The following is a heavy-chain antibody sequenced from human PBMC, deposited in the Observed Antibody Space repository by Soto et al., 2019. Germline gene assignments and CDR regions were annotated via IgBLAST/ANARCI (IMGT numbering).Heavy chain of an antibody. CDR3: ARAPLYYEDSGLLGSYHGMDV. J-gene: IGHJ6*02. Sequence: QVQLQESGPGLVKPSETLSLTCTVSGGYITSYYWSCIRQQPWRGLEWIGYMYYTRMNNYNPSLNSRVTISVDTSNNQFSLKLTSVTAADTAVYYCARAPLYYEDSGLLGSYHGMDVWGQVTAVTVSS. D-gene: IGHD2-8*01. CDR2: MYYTRMN. CDR1: GGYITSYY. V-gene: IGHV4-59*01.